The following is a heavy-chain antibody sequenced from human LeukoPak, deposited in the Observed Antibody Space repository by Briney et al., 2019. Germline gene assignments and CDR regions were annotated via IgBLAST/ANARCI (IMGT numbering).Heavy chain of an antibody. CDR1: GFTFSSYI. CDR3: ARDRGGSSRGSAFDI. J-gene: IGHJ3*02. Sequence: PGGSLRLSCAASGFTFSSYIMNWVRQAPGKGLEWVSSISSSSYIYYADSVKGRFTISRDNAKNSLYLQMNSLRAEDTAVYYCARDRGGSSRGSAFDIWGQGTMVTVSS. V-gene: IGHV3-21*01. CDR2: ISSSSYI. D-gene: IGHD6-13*01.